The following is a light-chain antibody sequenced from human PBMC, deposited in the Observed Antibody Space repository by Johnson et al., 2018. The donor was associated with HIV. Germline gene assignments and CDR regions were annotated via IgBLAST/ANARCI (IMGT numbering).Light chain of an antibody. CDR3: GTWDSSLSAVV. V-gene: IGLV1-51*02. CDR1: SSNIGNNY. CDR2: ENN. Sequence: QAVLTQPPSVSAAPGQKVTISCSGSSSNIGNNYVSWYQQLPGTAPKLLIYENNKRPSGIPERFSASKSGTSATLGITGLQTGDEADDYCGTWDSSLSAVVFGTGAWVTVL. J-gene: IGLJ1*01.